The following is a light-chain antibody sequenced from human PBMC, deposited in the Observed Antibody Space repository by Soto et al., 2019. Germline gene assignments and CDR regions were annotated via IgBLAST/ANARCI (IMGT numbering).Light chain of an antibody. CDR3: QQSYSTPLT. Sequence: DIQMTQSPSSLSASVGDRVTITCRASQSISSYLNWYQQKPGKAPKLLIYAASSLQSGVPSRFSGSGSGTDFTHTISSLQPEDVATDYCQQSYSTPLTFGGGTKVEIK. CDR2: AAS. CDR1: QSISSY. V-gene: IGKV1-39*01. J-gene: IGKJ4*01.